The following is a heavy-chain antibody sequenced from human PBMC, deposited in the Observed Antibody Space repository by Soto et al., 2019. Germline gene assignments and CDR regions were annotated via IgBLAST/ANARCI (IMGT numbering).Heavy chain of an antibody. CDR1: GGSISSDDYY. D-gene: IGHD6-6*01. J-gene: IGHJ4*02. V-gene: IGHV4-30-4*01. Sequence: SETLSLTCTVSGGSISSDDYYWSWIRQPPGKGLEWIGYIYYSGRTAYNPSLKSRLIILIDTSKNQFSLNLNSVSGADTAVYYCARELSNSPDYFDYWGQGTLVTVSS. CDR2: IYYSGRT. CDR3: ARELSNSPDYFDY.